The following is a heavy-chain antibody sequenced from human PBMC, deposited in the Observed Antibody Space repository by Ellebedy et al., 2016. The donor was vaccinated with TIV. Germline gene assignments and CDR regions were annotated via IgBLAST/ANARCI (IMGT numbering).Heavy chain of an antibody. D-gene: IGHD3-16*01. V-gene: IGHV3-30*03. Sequence: GESLKISCGASGFTVRSYCMYWVRQDPGKGLEWVAFISYDGRNKNYADSVKGRFTISRDNSKNTMYLQMNSLRAEDTAVYYCATDRGILVPFHYFDNWGQGTLVTVSS. CDR1: GFTVRSYC. J-gene: IGHJ4*02. CDR3: ATDRGILVPFHYFDN. CDR2: ISYDGRNK.